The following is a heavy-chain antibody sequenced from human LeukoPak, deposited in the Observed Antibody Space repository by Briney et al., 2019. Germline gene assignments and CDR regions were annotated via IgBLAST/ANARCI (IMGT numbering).Heavy chain of an antibody. J-gene: IGHJ4*02. Sequence: GGSLRLSCAASRFTLSRFAMSWVRQAPGKGLEWVSNIDENDDSTYYADSVKGRFTISRDNSKNTLYLQMNSLRAEDTALYYCGKDRSGTTDWGQGTLVTVSS. CDR3: GKDRSGTTD. D-gene: IGHD1-1*01. V-gene: IGHV3-23*01. CDR1: RFTLSRFA. CDR2: IDENDDST.